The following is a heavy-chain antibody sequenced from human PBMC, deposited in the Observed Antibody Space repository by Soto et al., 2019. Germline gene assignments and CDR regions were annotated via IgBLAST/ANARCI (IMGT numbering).Heavy chain of an antibody. V-gene: IGHV3-9*01. CDR3: AKGYYYDSSGSPPGH. Sequence: EVQLVESGGGLVQPGRSLRLSCAASGFTFDDYAMHWVRQAPGKGLEWVSGISWNSGSIGYADSVKGRFTISRDNAKNSLYLQMNSLRAEDTALYYCAKGYYYDSSGSPPGHWGQGTLVTVSS. CDR1: GFTFDDYA. CDR2: ISWNSGSI. D-gene: IGHD3-22*01. J-gene: IGHJ4*02.